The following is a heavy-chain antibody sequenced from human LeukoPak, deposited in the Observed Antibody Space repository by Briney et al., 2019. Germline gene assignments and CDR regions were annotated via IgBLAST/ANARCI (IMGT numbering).Heavy chain of an antibody. Sequence: GGSLRLSCAASGFTFSSYGMHWVRQAPGKGLEWVAVILYDGSNKYYADSVKGRFTISRDNSKNTLYLQMDSLRAEDTAVYYCAKVGWTKTPHSHDAFDIWGQGTMVTVSS. J-gene: IGHJ3*02. CDR3: AKVGWTKTPHSHDAFDI. CDR2: ILYDGSNK. CDR1: GFTFSSYG. V-gene: IGHV3-30*18. D-gene: IGHD3/OR15-3a*01.